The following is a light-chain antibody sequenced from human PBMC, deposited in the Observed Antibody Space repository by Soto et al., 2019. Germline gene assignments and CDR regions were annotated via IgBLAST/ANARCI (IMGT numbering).Light chain of an antibody. CDR1: QSISNW. CDR3: QQYNSYSPRLS. CDR2: RAS. J-gene: IGKJ4*01. V-gene: IGKV1-5*03. Sequence: DIQMTQSPSTLSASVGARVTITCRASQSISNWLAWYQQKTGKAPKLLIYRASSLESGVPSRFSGSGSVTEFTLTISSLQPDDFATYYCQQYNSYSPRLSFGGGTKVETK.